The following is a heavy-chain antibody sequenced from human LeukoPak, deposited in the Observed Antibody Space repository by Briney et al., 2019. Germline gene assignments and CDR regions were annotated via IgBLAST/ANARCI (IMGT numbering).Heavy chain of an antibody. V-gene: IGHV1-2*02. D-gene: IGHD6-19*01. CDR3: ARDWRGAVAGRRDY. Sequence: GASVKVSCKASGYTFTGYYMHLVRQAPGQGLEWMGWINLNSGGTNYAQKFQGRGTMTRDTANSTAYMELSRLRSDDTAVYYCARDWRGAVAGRRDYWGQGTLVTVSS. J-gene: IGHJ4*02. CDR2: INLNSGGT. CDR1: GYTFTGYY.